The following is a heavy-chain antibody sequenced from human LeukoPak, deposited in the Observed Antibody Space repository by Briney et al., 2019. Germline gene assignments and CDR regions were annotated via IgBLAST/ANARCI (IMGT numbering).Heavy chain of an antibody. CDR3: AREYSSGWYYYYYYGMDV. J-gene: IGHJ6*02. V-gene: IGHV1-18*01. CDR2: ISAYNGNT. CDR1: GYXFTSYG. D-gene: IGHD6-19*01. Sequence: ASVKVSCRASGYXFTSYGISWVRQAPGQGLEWMGWISAYNGNTNYAQKLQGRVTMTTDTSTSTAYMELRSLRSDDTAVYYCAREYSSGWYYYYYYGMDVWGQGTTVTVSS.